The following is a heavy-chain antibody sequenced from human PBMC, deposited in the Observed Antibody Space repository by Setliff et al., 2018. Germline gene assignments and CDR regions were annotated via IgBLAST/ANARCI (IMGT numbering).Heavy chain of an antibody. Sequence: GGSLRLSCAASGFTFSDSAMHWVRQASGKGLEWVGRIRPKANSYATAYAASVKGRFTISRDDSDNTLYLQMNSLRAEDTAVYYCAKDVSPPGTNGWHPDVLDIWGQGTMVTVS. V-gene: IGHV3-73*01. CDR2: IRPKANSYAT. CDR1: GFTFSDSA. D-gene: IGHD6-19*01. J-gene: IGHJ3*02. CDR3: AKDVSPPGTNGWHPDVLDI.